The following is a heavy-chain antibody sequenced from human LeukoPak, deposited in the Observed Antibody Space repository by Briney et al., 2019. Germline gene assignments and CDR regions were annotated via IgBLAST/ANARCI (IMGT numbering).Heavy chain of an antibody. D-gene: IGHD3-22*01. V-gene: IGHV3-74*01. Sequence: TGGSLRLSCETSGFTFSTFWMHWVRQAPGKGLVWVSRINHDGSSTNYADSVKGRFTISRDNAKNTVYLQMNSLRAEDTAVYYCVRDWGYDSSGYWQKYFDTWGQGTLVTVSS. CDR3: VRDWGYDSSGYWQKYFDT. CDR2: INHDGSST. CDR1: GFTFSTFW. J-gene: IGHJ4*02.